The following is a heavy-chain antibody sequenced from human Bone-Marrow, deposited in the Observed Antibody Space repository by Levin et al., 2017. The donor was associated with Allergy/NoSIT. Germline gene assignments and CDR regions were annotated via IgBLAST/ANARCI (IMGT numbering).Heavy chain of an antibody. D-gene: IGHD2-15*01. Sequence: SETLSLTCSVSGDSISSGDYYWNWIRQPPGKGLEWIGYIYYNGHTFYNPSLKSRITMSVDTSKNQFSLNLTSATAADTAVYYCARDPAVVEGTPNDAFDVWGQGTTVTVSS. CDR3: ARDPAVVEGTPNDAFDV. CDR1: GDSISSGDYY. J-gene: IGHJ3*01. CDR2: IYYNGHT. V-gene: IGHV4-30-4*01.